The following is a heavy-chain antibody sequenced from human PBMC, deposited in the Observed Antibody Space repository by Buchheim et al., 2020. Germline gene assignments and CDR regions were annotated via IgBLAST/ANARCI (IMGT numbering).Heavy chain of an antibody. J-gene: IGHJ3*02. D-gene: IGHD3/OR15-3a*01. V-gene: IGHV3-48*01. CDR3: ARVDTLHTDI. Sequence: EVQVVESGGGLVQPGGSLRLSCAASGFTVSSYSMKWVRQAPGKGLEWVSYISSSSVTINYADSVKGRFTISSDNAKNSLYLQMNSLRAEDTAVYYCARVDTLHTDIWGQGT. CDR1: GFTVSSYS. CDR2: ISSSSVTI.